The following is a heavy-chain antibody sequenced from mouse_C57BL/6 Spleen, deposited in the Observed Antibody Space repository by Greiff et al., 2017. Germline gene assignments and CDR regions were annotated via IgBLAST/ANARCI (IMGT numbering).Heavy chain of an antibody. CDR3: ARYRANWDWYFDV. CDR2: IRNKANGYTT. V-gene: IGHV7-3*01. D-gene: IGHD4-1*01. Sequence: EVKVVESGGGLVQPGGSLSLSCAASGFTFTDYYMSWVRQPPGKALEWLGFIRNKANGYTTEYSASVKGRFTISRDNSQSILYLQMNALRAEDSAAYYCARYRANWDWYFDVWGTGTTVTVSS. J-gene: IGHJ1*03. CDR1: GFTFTDYY.